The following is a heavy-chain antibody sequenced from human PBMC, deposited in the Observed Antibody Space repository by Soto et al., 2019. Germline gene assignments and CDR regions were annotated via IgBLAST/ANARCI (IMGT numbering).Heavy chain of an antibody. Sequence: QVQLVESGGGVVQPGRSLRLSCAASGFTFSSYGMQWVRQAPGKGLEWVAVIWHDGSNQYYADSVKGRFTISRDNSKNTLYLQLNSLRVEDTAVYYCVRERGQIDYWGQGTLVTVSS. CDR3: VRERGQIDY. J-gene: IGHJ4*02. V-gene: IGHV3-33*01. CDR1: GFTFSSYG. CDR2: IWHDGSNQ.